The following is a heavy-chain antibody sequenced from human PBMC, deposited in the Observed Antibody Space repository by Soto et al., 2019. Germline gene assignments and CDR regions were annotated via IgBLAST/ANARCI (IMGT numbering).Heavy chain of an antibody. V-gene: IGHV3-23*01. CDR1: GFRFSTSV. Sequence: GSLRLSCAASGFRFSTSVMNWVRQAPGKGLEWVSDIRGDGRTTHYADSVKGRFTISRDNSQNTLYLQMNSLRAEDMAVYYCATEKPGTTCFDYWGQGTLVTVSS. CDR3: ATEKPGTTCFDY. J-gene: IGHJ4*02. CDR2: IRGDGRTT. D-gene: IGHD1-7*01.